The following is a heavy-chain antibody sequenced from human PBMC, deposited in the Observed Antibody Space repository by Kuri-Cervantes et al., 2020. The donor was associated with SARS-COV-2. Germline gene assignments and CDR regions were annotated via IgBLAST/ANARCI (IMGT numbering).Heavy chain of an antibody. CDR2: INPNSGGT. Sequence: ASVKVSCKASGYTSRGDGFSWVRQAPGQGLEWMGWINPNSGGTNYAQKFQGRVTMTRDTSTSTAYMELSRLRSDDTAVYYCAISGYDLAYYYYYYMDVWGKGTTVTVSS. J-gene: IGHJ6*03. CDR1: GYTSRGDG. CDR3: AISGYDLAYYYYYYMDV. V-gene: IGHV1-2*02. D-gene: IGHD5-12*01.